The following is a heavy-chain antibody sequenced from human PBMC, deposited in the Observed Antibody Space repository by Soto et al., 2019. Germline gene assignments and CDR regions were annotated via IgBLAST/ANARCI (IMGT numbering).Heavy chain of an antibody. V-gene: IGHV4-39*01. J-gene: IGHJ5*02. Sequence: QLQLQESGPGLVKPSETLSLTCSVSGDSISSRSYNWGWIRQPPGKGLEWIGSIHYSGTTYFKPSLKRRVTISVDTSKNQFSLKLNSVAAADTAVYFCARHPRADCSSTSCYTMAWFDPWGQGTLVIVSS. CDR2: IHYSGTT. CDR3: ARHPRADCSSTSCYTMAWFDP. CDR1: GDSISSRSYN. D-gene: IGHD2-2*02.